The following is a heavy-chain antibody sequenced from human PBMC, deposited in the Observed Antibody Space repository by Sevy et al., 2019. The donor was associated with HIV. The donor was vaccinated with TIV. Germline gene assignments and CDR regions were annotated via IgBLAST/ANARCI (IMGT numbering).Heavy chain of an antibody. CDR1: GFTLNKAW. V-gene: IGHV3-15*01. CDR2: IKSKTDGATR. Sequence: GGSLRLSCVASGFTLNKAWMSWVRQAPGKGLEWVGRIKSKTDGATRDLAAPVKGRIIISRDDSKNTLYLQISNLKIEDTGVYFCSAGVGASDFDYWGQGTLVTVSS. CDR3: SAGVGASDFDY. J-gene: IGHJ4*02. D-gene: IGHD1-26*01.